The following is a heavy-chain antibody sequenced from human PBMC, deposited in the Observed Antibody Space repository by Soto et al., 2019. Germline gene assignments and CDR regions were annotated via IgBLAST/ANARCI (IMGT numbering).Heavy chain of an antibody. D-gene: IGHD3-3*01. J-gene: IGHJ6*03. V-gene: IGHV3-7*01. CDR2: IKQDGSEK. CDR1: GFTFSSYW. Sequence: GGSLRLSCAASGFTFSSYWMSWVRQAPGKGLEWVANIKQDGSEKYYVDSVKGRFTISRDNAKNSLYLQMNSLRAEDTAVYYCARDRFITILYYYYMDVWGKGTTVTVSS. CDR3: ARDRFITILYYYYMDV.